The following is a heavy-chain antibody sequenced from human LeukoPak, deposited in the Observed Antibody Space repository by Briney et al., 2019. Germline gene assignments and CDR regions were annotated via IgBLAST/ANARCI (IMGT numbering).Heavy chain of an antibody. CDR1: GFTFSSYW. J-gene: IGHJ4*02. Sequence: PGGSLRLSCAASGFTFSSYWMSWVRQAPGKGLEWVANIKQDGSEKYYVDSVRGRFTISRDNAKNSLYLQMNSLRAEDTAVYYCARGGYCSSTSCYEDWFFDYWGQGTLVTVSS. V-gene: IGHV3-7*01. CDR2: IKQDGSEK. CDR3: ARGGYCSSTSCYEDWFFDY. D-gene: IGHD2-2*03.